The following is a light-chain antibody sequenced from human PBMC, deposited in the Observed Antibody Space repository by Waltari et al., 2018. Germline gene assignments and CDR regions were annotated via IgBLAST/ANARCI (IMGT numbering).Light chain of an antibody. Sequence: TQSPATLSLSPGERATLSCRASQGISSYLAWYQQKPGKAPKVLINAASTVQSGGPSRFSGSGSGTDFSLTISSLQPEDFATYFCQQLYTYPWTFGQGTKVEIK. J-gene: IGKJ1*01. CDR1: QGISSY. CDR2: AAS. CDR3: QQLYTYPWT. V-gene: IGKV1-9*01.